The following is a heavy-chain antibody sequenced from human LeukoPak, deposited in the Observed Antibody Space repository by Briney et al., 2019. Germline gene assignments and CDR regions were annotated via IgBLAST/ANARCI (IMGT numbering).Heavy chain of an antibody. CDR1: GYTFSSYD. CDR3: ASRKSVSAADDAFEI. J-gene: IGHJ3*02. Sequence: EASVKVSCKASGYTFSSYDINWVRQATGQGLGWMAWMNPNNGNTGFEQKFRGRVTITGNTSISTVYMELSSLTSEDTAVYFCASRKSVSAADDAFEIWGQGTMVTVTS. D-gene: IGHD2-2*01. CDR2: MNPNNGNT. V-gene: IGHV1-8*01.